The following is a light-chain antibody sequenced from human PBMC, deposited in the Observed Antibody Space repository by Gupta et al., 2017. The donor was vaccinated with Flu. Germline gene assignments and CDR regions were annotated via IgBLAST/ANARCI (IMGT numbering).Light chain of an antibody. CDR2: GAS. J-gene: IGKJ4*01. V-gene: IGKV3-20*01. CDR1: QSISSTY. CDR3: QQYGGSLPIT. Sequence: EIVLTQSPGTLPLSPGEGATLSCRASQSISSTYLAWYQHKPGQAPRLLIYGASSRATGIPDRFSGGGSGTDFTLSISRLDPEDFAVYYCQQYGGSLPITFGGGTKVEIK.